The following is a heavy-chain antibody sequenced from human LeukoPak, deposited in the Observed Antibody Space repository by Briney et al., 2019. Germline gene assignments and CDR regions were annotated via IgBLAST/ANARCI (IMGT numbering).Heavy chain of an antibody. J-gene: IGHJ4*02. Sequence: GGSLRLSCAASGFTFSSYSMNWVRQAPGKGLEWVSAISNNGGYTYYADSVKGRFTISRDNSKNTLYLQMNSLRAEDTAVYYCARDFRPGLYDSSGYFDYWGQGTLVTVSS. CDR3: ARDFRPGLYDSSGYFDY. D-gene: IGHD3-22*01. CDR2: ISNNGGYT. V-gene: IGHV3-21*01. CDR1: GFTFSSYS.